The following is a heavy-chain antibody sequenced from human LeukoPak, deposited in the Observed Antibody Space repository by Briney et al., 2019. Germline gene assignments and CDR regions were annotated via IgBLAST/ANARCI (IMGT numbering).Heavy chain of an antibody. Sequence: GRSLRLSCAASGFTFSSYGMHWVRQAPGKGLEWVAVIWYDGSNKYYADSVKGRFTISRDNSKNPLYLQMNSLRAEDTAAYYCAKQRQLCLDYWGQGTLVTVSS. CDR3: AKQRQLCLDY. D-gene: IGHD2-2*01. CDR2: IWYDGSNK. CDR1: GFTFSSYG. J-gene: IGHJ4*02. V-gene: IGHV3-33*06.